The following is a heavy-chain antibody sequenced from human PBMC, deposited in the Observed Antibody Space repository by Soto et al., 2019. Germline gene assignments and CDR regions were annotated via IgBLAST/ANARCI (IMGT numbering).Heavy chain of an antibody. CDR3: ARQEAVAGRFDY. Sequence: QVQLVQSGAEVKKPGASVKVSCKASGYTFTSYAMHWVRQAPGQRLEWMGWINAGNGNTKYSQKFQGRVTITRDTSASTAYMELSSLRSEDTAVYYCARQEAVAGRFDYWGQGTLVTASS. CDR2: INAGNGNT. V-gene: IGHV1-3*01. J-gene: IGHJ4*02. CDR1: GYTFTSYA. D-gene: IGHD6-19*01.